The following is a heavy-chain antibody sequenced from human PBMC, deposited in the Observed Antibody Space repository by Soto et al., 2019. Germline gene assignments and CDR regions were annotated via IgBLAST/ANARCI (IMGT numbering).Heavy chain of an antibody. CDR1: GGSFSGYY. Sequence: QVQLQQWGAGLLKPSETLSLTCAVYGGSFSGYYWSWIRQPPGKGLEWIGEINHSGSTNYNPSLKSRVTISVDTSKNQFSLKLSSVTAADTAVYYCARGGFTKVRGLKFYYYYYMDVWGKGTTVTVSS. CDR2: INHSGST. V-gene: IGHV4-34*01. D-gene: IGHD3-10*01. CDR3: ARGGFTKVRGLKFYYYYYMDV. J-gene: IGHJ6*03.